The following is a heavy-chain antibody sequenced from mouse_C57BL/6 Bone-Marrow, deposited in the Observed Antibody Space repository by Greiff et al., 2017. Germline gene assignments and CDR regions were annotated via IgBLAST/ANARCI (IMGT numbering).Heavy chain of an antibody. CDR1: GYTFTSYW. D-gene: IGHD1-1*01. J-gene: IGHJ3*01. CDR2: IHPNSGST. Sequence: VQLQQPGAELVKPGASVKLSCKASGYTFTSYWMHWVKQRPGQGLEWIGMIHPNSGSTNYNEKFKSKATLTVDKSSSTAYMQLSSLTSEDSAVYYCARPSYCYGSSSFAYWGQGTLVTVSA. V-gene: IGHV1-64*01. CDR3: ARPSYCYGSSSFAY.